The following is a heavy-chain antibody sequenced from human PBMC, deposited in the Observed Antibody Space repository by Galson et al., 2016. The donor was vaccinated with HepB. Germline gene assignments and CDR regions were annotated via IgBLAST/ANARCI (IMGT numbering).Heavy chain of an antibody. CDR3: ARQGAVKMATIQAFDP. J-gene: IGHJ5*02. Sequence: SLRLSCAASGFTFSSYGMHWVRQAPGKGLEWMAVISFDGSNKYYADSVKGRFTISRDNSKNTLYLQMNSLRAEDTAVYYCARQGAVKMATIQAFDPWGQGTLVTVSS. V-gene: IGHV3-30*03. CDR1: GFTFSSYG. CDR2: ISFDGSNK. D-gene: IGHD5-24*01.